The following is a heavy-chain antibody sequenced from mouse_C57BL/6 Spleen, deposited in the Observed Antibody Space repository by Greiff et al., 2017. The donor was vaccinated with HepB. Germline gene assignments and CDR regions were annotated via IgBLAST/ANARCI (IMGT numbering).Heavy chain of an antibody. CDR1: GFTFSDYG. J-gene: IGHJ2*01. V-gene: IGHV5-17*01. CDR2: ISSGSSTI. CDR3: ARGDGYSPYYFDY. Sequence: EVHLVESGGGLVKPGGSLKLSCAASGFTFSDYGMHWVRQAPEKGLEWVAYISSGSSTIYYADTVKGRFTISRDNAKNTLFLQMTSLRSEDTAMYYCARGDGYSPYYFDYWGQSTTLTVSS. D-gene: IGHD2-3*01.